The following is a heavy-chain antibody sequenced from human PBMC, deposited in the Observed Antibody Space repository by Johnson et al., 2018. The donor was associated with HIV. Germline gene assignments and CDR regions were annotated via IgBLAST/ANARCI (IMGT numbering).Heavy chain of an antibody. D-gene: IGHD1-26*01. CDR2: ISYDGSNK. CDR3: ARVRGGRENAFDI. CDR1: GFTFSSYA. Sequence: GGGVVQPGRSLRLSCAASGFTFSSYAMHWVRQAPGKGLEWVAVISYDGSNKYYADSVKGRFTISRDNSKNTMSLQMNSPRVEDTAVYYCARVRGGRENAFDIWGQGTMVTVSS. J-gene: IGHJ3*02. V-gene: IGHV3-30-3*01.